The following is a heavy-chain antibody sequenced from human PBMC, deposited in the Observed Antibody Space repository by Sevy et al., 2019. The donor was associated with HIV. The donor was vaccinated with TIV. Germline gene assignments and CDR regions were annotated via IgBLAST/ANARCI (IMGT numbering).Heavy chain of an antibody. CDR1: GFIFSSYA. V-gene: IGHV3-30*04. CDR2: ISYDEIHE. J-gene: IGHJ4*02. Sequence: GGSLRLSCAASGFIFSSYALHWVRQAPGRGLEWVAIISYDEIHEDYADSVKGRFTISRDNSKNTMYLQMNNLRPEDTAVYYCARYVPHLLPWELSRGSDHWGQGTLVTVSS. CDR3: ARYVPHLLPWELSRGSDH. D-gene: IGHD1-26*01.